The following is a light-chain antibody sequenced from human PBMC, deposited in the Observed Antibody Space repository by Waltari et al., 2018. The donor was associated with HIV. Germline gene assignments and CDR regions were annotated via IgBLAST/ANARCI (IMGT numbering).Light chain of an antibody. CDR1: QDIANH. V-gene: IGKV1-33*01. Sequence: DIHMTQSPSSLSASVGAKITLPCQASQDIANHLAWYRQKPGGAPELLLYDASNLESGVSSRFTGRASGTTFSLTITALQPEDSATYFCQQFASLPLTFGPGTTVDIK. CDR3: QQFASLPLT. CDR2: DAS. J-gene: IGKJ3*01.